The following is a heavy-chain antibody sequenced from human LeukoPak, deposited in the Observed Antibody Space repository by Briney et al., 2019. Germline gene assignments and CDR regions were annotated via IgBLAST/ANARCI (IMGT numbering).Heavy chain of an antibody. J-gene: IGHJ5*02. CDR2: IYYSGST. V-gene: IGHV4-39*07. CDR3: ARVTWIQLWANWFDP. Sequence: SETLSLTCTVPGGSISSSSYYWGWIRQPPGKGLEWIGSIYYSGSTYYNPSLKSRVTISVDTSKNQFSLKLSSVTAADTAVYYCARVTWIQLWANWFDPWGQGTLVTVSS. D-gene: IGHD5-18*01. CDR1: GGSISSSSYY.